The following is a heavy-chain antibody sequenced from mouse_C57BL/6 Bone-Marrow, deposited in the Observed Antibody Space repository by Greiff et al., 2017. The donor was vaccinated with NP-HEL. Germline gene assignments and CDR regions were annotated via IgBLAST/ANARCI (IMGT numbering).Heavy chain of an antibody. J-gene: IGHJ3*01. Sequence: QAQLQQSGAELVRPGASVTLSCKASGYTFTDYEMHWVKQTPVHGLEWIGAIDPETGGTAYNQKFKGKAILTADKSSSTAYMELRSLTSEDSAVYYCTRSGDYYDYDGAWFAYWGQGTLVTVSA. CDR2: IDPETGGT. V-gene: IGHV1-15*01. CDR3: TRSGDYYDYDGAWFAY. D-gene: IGHD2-4*01. CDR1: GYTFTDYE.